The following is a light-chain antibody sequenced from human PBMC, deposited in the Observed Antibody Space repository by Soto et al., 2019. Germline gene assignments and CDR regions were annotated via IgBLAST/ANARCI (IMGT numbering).Light chain of an antibody. J-gene: IGKJ4*02. Sequence: VLAPSPSTLSVSPWLRATLSCRASQTFCXNLARYQERPGQAPRLIIAGXSTMATGSPARFSGSGSETEFTLTIISMQSEYFDVYYSQQNKNGNLTFGGVTKVDIK. CDR1: QTFCXN. V-gene: IGKV3-15*01. CDR2: GXS. CDR3: QQNKNGNLT.